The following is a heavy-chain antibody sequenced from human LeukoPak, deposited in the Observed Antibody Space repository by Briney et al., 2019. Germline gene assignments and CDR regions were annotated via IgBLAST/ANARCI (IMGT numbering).Heavy chain of an antibody. CDR2: IYSSGST. Sequence: SETLSLTCTVSGGSISSSSYYWGWSRQPPGRGLEGIGSIYSSGSTNYNPSLKSRITISGDTSKNQFSLKLRSVTAADTAVYYCARRSSAVTFDYWGQGTLVTVSS. D-gene: IGHD4-17*01. CDR1: GGSISSSSYY. J-gene: IGHJ4*02. V-gene: IGHV4-61*05. CDR3: ARRSSAVTFDY.